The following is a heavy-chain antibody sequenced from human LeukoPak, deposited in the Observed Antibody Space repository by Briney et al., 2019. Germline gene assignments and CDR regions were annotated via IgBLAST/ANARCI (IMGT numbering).Heavy chain of an antibody. CDR3: AKDILADSSGYYPEDAFDI. J-gene: IGHJ3*02. Sequence: GGSLRLSCAASGFTFSSYAMSWVRQAPGKGLEWVSGISWNSGSIGYADSVKGRFTISRDNAKNSLYLQMNSLRAEDTALYYCAKDILADSSGYYPEDAFDIWGQGTMVTVSS. V-gene: IGHV3-9*01. CDR1: GFTFSSYA. CDR2: ISWNSGSI. D-gene: IGHD3-22*01.